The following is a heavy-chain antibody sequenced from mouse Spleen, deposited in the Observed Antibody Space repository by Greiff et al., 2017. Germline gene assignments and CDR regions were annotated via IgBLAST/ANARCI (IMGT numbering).Heavy chain of an antibody. Sequence: VKLMESGPGLVAPSQSLSITCTVSGFSLTSYGVHWVRQPPGKGLEWLGVIWAGGSTNYNSALMSRLSISKDNSKSQVFLKMNSLQTDDTAMYYCARDRDGSSYWYFDVWGAGTTVTVSS. CDR3: ARDRDGSSYWYFDV. CDR2: IWAGGST. CDR1: GFSLTSYG. V-gene: IGHV2-9*02. J-gene: IGHJ1*01. D-gene: IGHD1-1*01.